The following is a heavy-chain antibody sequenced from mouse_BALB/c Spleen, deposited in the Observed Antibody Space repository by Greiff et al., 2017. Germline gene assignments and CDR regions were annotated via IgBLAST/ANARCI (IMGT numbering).Heavy chain of an antibody. CDR3: ARESRYGSSYWYFDV. CDR1: GFTFSSYA. V-gene: IGHV5-9-4*01. CDR2: ISSGGSYT. D-gene: IGHD1-1*01. J-gene: IGHJ1*01. Sequence: EVMLVESGGGLVKPGGSLKLSCAASGFTFSSYAMSWVRQSPEKRLEWVAEISSGGSYTYYPDTVTGRFTISRDNAKNTLYLEMSSLRSEDTAMYYCARESRYGSSYWYFDVWGAGTTVTVSS.